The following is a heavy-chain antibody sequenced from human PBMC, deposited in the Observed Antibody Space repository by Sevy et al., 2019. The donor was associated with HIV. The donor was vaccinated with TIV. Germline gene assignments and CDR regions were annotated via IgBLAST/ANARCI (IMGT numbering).Heavy chain of an antibody. D-gene: IGHD3-16*01. J-gene: IGHJ5*02. Sequence: SETLSLTCTVSGGSISSGDYYWSWIRQPPGKGLEWIGYIYYSGSTYYNPSLKSRVTISVDTSKNQFSLKLSSVTAADTAVYYCVMGGPNWFDPWGHGTLVTVSS. CDR1: GGSISSGDYY. V-gene: IGHV4-30-4*01. CDR3: VMGGPNWFDP. CDR2: IYYSGST.